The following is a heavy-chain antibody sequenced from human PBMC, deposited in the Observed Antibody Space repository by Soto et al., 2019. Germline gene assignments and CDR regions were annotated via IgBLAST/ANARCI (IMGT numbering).Heavy chain of an antibody. V-gene: IGHV1-69*04. CDR1: GGTFSSYT. CDR2: IIPILGIA. J-gene: IGHJ5*02. CDR3: AREVAAAGRNWFDP. Sequence: SVKVSCKASGGTFSSYTISWVRQAPGQGLEWMGRIIPILGIANYAQKFQGRVTITADKSTSTAYMELSSLRSEDTAVYYCAREVAAAGRNWFDPWGQGTLVTVSS. D-gene: IGHD6-13*01.